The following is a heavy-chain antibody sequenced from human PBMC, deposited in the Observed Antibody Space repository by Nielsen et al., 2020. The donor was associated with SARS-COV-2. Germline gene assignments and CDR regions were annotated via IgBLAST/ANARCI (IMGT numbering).Heavy chain of an antibody. CDR1: GFTFSSYA. CDR3: AKDHGGYSYGCDY. D-gene: IGHD5-18*01. CDR2: ISGSGGST. Sequence: GESLKISCAASGFTFSSYAMSWVRQAPGKGLEWVSAISGSGGSTYYADSVKGRFTISRDNSKNTLYLQMNSLRAEDTAVYYCAKDHGGYSYGCDYWGQGTLVTVSS. V-gene: IGHV3-23*01. J-gene: IGHJ4*02.